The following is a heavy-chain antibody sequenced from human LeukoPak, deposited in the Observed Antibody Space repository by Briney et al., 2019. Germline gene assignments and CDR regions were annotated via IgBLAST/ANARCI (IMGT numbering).Heavy chain of an antibody. D-gene: IGHD2-8*01. CDR1: GFTFSSYW. J-gene: IGHJ4*02. V-gene: IGHV3-7*03. CDR2: IKQDGSEK. CDR3: AKDIVLMVYAIPGFDY. Sequence: PGGSLRLSCAASGFTFSSYWMSWVRQAPGKGLEWVANIKQDGSEKYYVDSVKGRFTISRDNSKNTLYLQMNSLRAEDTAVYYCAKDIVLMVYAIPGFDYWGQGTLVTVSS.